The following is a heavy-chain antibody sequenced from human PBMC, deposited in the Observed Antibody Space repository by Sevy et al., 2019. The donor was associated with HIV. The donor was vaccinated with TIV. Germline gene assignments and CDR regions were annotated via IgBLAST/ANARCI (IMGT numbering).Heavy chain of an antibody. CDR3: AKVLARGVAVAGTAWGMDV. D-gene: IGHD6-19*01. CDR1: GFTFTNYA. J-gene: IGHJ6*02. CDR2: ISGSGGTT. Sequence: GGSLRLSCAASGFTFTNYAMNWVRQAPGKGLEWVSAISGSGGTTYYADSVQGRFTISRDKSKNTLYLQINSLRAEDTAVYYCAKVLARGVAVAGTAWGMDVGGQGTTVTVSS. V-gene: IGHV3-23*01.